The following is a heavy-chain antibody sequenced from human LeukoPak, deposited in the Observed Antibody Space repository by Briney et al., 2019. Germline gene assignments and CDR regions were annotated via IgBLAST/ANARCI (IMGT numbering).Heavy chain of an antibody. CDR3: ASPVATQPR. V-gene: IGHV3-74*01. CDR2: INSDRSST. J-gene: IGHJ4*02. Sequence: GGSLRLSCAASGSTFSSYWMHWVRQAPGKGLVWVSRINSDRSSTSYADSVKGRFTISRDNAKNTLYLQMNSLRAEDTAVYYCASPVATQPRWGQGTLVTVSS. CDR1: GSTFSSYW. D-gene: IGHD5-12*01.